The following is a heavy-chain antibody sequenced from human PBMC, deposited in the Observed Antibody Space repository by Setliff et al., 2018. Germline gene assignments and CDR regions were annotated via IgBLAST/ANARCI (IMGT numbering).Heavy chain of an antibody. J-gene: IGHJ6*03. V-gene: IGHV4-4*08. CDR2: IYSSGRT. CDR3: ARAPPKRYSGSYEYFYMDV. Sequence: SETLSLTCPVSGGSISSYYWIWIRQPPGKVLEWIGYIYSSGRTNYNPSLKSRFTLSVDTSNNQFSLKLSSVTAADTAVYYCARAPPKRYSGSYEYFYMDVWGKGTTVTVSS. CDR1: GGSISSYY. D-gene: IGHD1-26*01.